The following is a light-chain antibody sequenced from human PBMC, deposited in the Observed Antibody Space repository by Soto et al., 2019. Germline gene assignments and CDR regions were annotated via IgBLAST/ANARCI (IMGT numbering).Light chain of an antibody. CDR2: GND. CDR3: QSYDSGLSAVL. Sequence: QSVLTQPTSVSGAPGQRVTISCTGSSSNIGADYDVNWYQQFPGTAPKLLIYGNDNRPSGVPDRFSGSKSDTSASLAVTGLQAEDEADYYCQSYDSGLSAVLFGGGTKVTVL. V-gene: IGLV1-40*01. CDR1: SSNIGADYD. J-gene: IGLJ2*01.